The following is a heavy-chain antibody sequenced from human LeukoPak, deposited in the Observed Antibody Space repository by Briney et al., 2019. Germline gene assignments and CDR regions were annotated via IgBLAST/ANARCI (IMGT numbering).Heavy chain of an antibody. CDR1: GFSFSSYA. CDR3: ARVPAPSYGDYALVWYFDL. Sequence: GGSLRLSCAASGFSFSSYAVHWVRQAPGKGLEWVAVISYDGSNKYYGDSVKGRFTISRDNSRNTVYLQMDSLRPEDTAVYYCARVPAPSYGDYALVWYFDLWGRGTLVTVSS. J-gene: IGHJ2*01. D-gene: IGHD4-17*01. V-gene: IGHV3-30*04. CDR2: ISYDGSNK.